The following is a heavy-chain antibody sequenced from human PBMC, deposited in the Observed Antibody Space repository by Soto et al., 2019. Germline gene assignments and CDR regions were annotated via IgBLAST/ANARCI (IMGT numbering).Heavy chain of an antibody. D-gene: IGHD3-10*01. CDR1: GGSISSGGYY. Sequence: SETLSLTCTVSGGSISSGGYYWSWIRQHPGKGLEWIGYIYYSGSTYYNPSLKSRVTISVDTSKNQFSLKLSSVTAADTAVYYCARVARSGSYHMDVWDKGTTVTVSS. CDR3: ARVARSGSYHMDV. J-gene: IGHJ6*04. V-gene: IGHV4-31*03. CDR2: IYYSGST.